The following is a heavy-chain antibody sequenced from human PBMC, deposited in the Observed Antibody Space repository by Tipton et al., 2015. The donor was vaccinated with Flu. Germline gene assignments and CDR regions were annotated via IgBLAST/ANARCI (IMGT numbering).Heavy chain of an antibody. CDR2: IYYSGST. CDR3: ARGSGTSCWFDP. J-gene: IGHJ5*02. V-gene: IGHV4-59*01. D-gene: IGHD1-1*01. Sequence: TLSLTCTVSGGSISSYYWSWIRQPPGKRLEWIGYIYYSGSTNYNPSLKSRVTISVDTSKNQFSLKMSSVTAADTAVYYCARGSGTSCWFDPWGQGTLVTVSS. CDR1: GGSISSYY.